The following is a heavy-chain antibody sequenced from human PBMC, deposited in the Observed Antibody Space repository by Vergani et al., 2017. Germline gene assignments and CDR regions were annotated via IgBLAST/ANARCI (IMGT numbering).Heavy chain of an antibody. D-gene: IGHD2-2*02. CDR3: ATGSRYCSSTSCYIGNWFDP. V-gene: IGHV3-48*04. Sequence: EVQLVESGGGLVQPGGSLRLSCAASGFTFSSYSMNWVRQAPGKGLEWVSYISSSSSTIYYADSVKGRFTISRDNAKNSLYLQMNSLRAEDTAVYYCATGSRYCSSTSCYIGNWFDPWGQGTLVTVSS. J-gene: IGHJ5*02. CDR1: GFTFSSYS. CDR2: ISSSSSTI.